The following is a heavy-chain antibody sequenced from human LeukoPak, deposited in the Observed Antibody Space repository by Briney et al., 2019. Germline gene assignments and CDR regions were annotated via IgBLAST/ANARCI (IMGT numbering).Heavy chain of an antibody. CDR1: GGSISNYH. CDR2: IYYSGST. J-gene: IGHJ6*02. CDR3: ARGAGNYYFYGMDV. V-gene: IGHV4-59*01. Sequence: PSETLSLTCTVSGGSISNYHWSWIRQPPGKGLEWTGHIYYSGSTNYNPSLKSRVTVSVDTSKNQFSLKLSSVTAADTAVYYCARGAGNYYFYGMDVWGQGTTVTVSS.